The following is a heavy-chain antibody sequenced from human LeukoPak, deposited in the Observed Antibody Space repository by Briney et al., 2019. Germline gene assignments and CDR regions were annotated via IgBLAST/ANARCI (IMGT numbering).Heavy chain of an antibody. Sequence: ASVKVSCKASGGTFSSYAISWVRQAPGQGLEWMGRLIPILGIANYAQKFQGRVTITADKSTSTAYMELSSLRSEDTAVYYCANYDSSGYDLVYWVQGTLVTVSS. CDR1: GGTFSSYA. CDR3: ANYDSSGYDLVY. D-gene: IGHD3-22*01. J-gene: IGHJ4*02. V-gene: IGHV1-69*04. CDR2: LIPILGIA.